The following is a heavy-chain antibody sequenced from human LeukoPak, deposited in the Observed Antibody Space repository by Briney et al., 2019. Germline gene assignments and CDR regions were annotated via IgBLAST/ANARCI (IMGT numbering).Heavy chain of an antibody. Sequence: GGSLRLSCAASGFTFSSYGMHWVRQAPGKGLEWVAFIRYDGSNKYYADSVKGRFTISRDNSKNTLYLQMNSLRAEDTAVYYCAKKYHYYYDFCFDPWGQGTLVTVSS. CDR3: AKKYHYYYDFCFDP. D-gene: IGHD3-3*01. CDR1: GFTFSSYG. CDR2: IRYDGSNK. V-gene: IGHV3-30*02. J-gene: IGHJ5*02.